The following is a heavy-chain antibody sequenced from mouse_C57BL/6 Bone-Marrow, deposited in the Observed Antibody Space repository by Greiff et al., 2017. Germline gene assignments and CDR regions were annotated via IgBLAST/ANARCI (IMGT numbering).Heavy chain of an antibody. Sequence: QVQLQQPGAELVKPGASVKMSCKASGYTFTSYWITWVKQRPGQGLEWIGDIYPTGGRTNYNEKFKSKAILTVDPSSNTAYMQLNSLTSEASAVFYCARTGPLGRSFDDWGQGTTLTVSS. V-gene: IGHV1-55*01. CDR3: ARTGPLGRSFDD. CDR2: IYPTGGRT. D-gene: IGHD4-1*01. J-gene: IGHJ2*01. CDR1: GYTFTSYW.